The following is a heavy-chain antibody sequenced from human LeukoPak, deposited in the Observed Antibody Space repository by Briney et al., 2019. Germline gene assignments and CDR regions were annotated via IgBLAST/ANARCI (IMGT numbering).Heavy chain of an antibody. CDR3: ARSEAYCGGDCYSS. CDR1: GFTFSSYA. D-gene: IGHD2-21*02. V-gene: IGHV3-30*14. Sequence: GRSLRLSCAASGFTFSSYAMHWVRQAPGKGLEWVAVISYDGSNKYYADSVKGRFTISRDNSKNTLYLQMNSLRAEDTAVYYCARSEAYCGGDCYSSWGQGTLVTVSS. CDR2: ISYDGSNK. J-gene: IGHJ5*02.